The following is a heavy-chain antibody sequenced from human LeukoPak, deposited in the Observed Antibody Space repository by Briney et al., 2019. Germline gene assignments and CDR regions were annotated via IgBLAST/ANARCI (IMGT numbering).Heavy chain of an antibody. V-gene: IGHV1-8*03. J-gene: IGHJ3*02. CDR1: GYTFTSYD. CDR3: ARVKVGYGGDAFDI. D-gene: IGHD5-12*01. CDR2: MNPNSGNT. Sequence: GASVKVSCKASGYTFTSYDINWVRQATGQGLEWMGWMNPNSGNTGYAQKFQGRVTITRNTSISTAYMELSSLRSEDTAVYYCARVKVGYGGDAFDIWGQGTMVTVSS.